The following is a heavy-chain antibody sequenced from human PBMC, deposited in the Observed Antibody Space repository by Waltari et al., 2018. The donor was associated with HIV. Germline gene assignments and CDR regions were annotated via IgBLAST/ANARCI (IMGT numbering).Heavy chain of an antibody. Sequence: EVQLVESGGGLVQPGRSLSLSCAASGFPFDDYAMHWVRQAPGKGLEWVSGISWNSGSIGYADSVKGRFTISRDNAKNSLYLQMNSLRAEDTALYYCALNGGYESWGQGTLVTVSS. CDR2: ISWNSGSI. CDR3: ALNGGYES. CDR1: GFPFDDYA. D-gene: IGHD5-12*01. J-gene: IGHJ4*02. V-gene: IGHV3-9*01.